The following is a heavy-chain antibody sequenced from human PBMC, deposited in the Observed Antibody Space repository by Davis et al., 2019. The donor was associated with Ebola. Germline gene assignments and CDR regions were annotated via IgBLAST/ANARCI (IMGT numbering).Heavy chain of an antibody. CDR2: ISGSGGST. V-gene: IGHV3-23*01. CDR1: GFTFSSYA. CDR3: AKDRRDSSSWYYFDY. J-gene: IGHJ4*02. D-gene: IGHD6-13*01. Sequence: GESLKISCAASGFTFSSYAMSWVRQAPGKGLEWVSAISGSGGSTYYADPVKGRFTISRDNSKNTLYLQMNSLRAEDTAVYYCAKDRRDSSSWYYFDYWGQGTLVTVSS.